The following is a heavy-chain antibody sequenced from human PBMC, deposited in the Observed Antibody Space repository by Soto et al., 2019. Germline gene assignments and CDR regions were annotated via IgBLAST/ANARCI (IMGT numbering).Heavy chain of an antibody. CDR3: ARSALLYAALDY. J-gene: IGHJ4*02. CDR2: INPSGGST. V-gene: IGHV1-46*03. D-gene: IGHD3-3*01. Sequence: GASVKVSCKASGYTFTSYYMHWVRQAPGQGLEWMGIINPSGGSTSYAQKFQGGVTMTRDTSTSTVYMKLSSLRSEDTAVYYCARSALLYAALDYWGQGTLVTVSS. CDR1: GYTFTSYY.